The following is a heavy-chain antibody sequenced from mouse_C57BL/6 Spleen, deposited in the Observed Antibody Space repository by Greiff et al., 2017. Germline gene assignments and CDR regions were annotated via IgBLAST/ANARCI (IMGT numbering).Heavy chain of an antibody. J-gene: IGHJ2*01. V-gene: IGHV1-76*01. Sequence: QVQLQQSGAELVRPGASVKLSCKASGYTFTDYYINWVKQRPGQGLEWIARIYPGSGNTYYNEKFKGKATLTAEKSSSTAYMQLSSLTSEDSAVYFCARWPRSNHYFDYWGQGTTLTVSS. CDR3: ARWPRSNHYFDY. D-gene: IGHD2-5*01. CDR1: GYTFTDYY. CDR2: IYPGSGNT.